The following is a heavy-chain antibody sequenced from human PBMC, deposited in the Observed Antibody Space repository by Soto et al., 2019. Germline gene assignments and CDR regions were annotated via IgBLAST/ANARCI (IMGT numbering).Heavy chain of an antibody. V-gene: IGHV3-23*01. D-gene: IGHD6-19*01. CDR3: AKKTVVGFLAPSDY. J-gene: IGHJ4*02. CDR2: ISGSGGST. CDR1: RFTFSSYA. Sequence: GGSLRLSCAASRFTFSSYAMSWVRQAPGKGLEWVSAISGSGGSTFYADSVRGRFTISRDNSKNTLYLQMSSLRAEDTAVYYCAKKTVVGFLAPSDYWGQGTLVTVSS.